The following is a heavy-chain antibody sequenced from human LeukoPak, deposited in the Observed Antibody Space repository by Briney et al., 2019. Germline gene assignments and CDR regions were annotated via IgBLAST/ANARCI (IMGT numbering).Heavy chain of an antibody. CDR1: GGSIRSYY. V-gene: IGHV4-59*01. CDR2: GYHSGGT. D-gene: IGHD3-9*01. CDR3: ARSVYDWDPRYYMDV. J-gene: IGHJ6*03. Sequence: SETLSLTCTVSGGSIRSYYWTWIRQSPGKGLEWIGYGYHSGGTSYNPSLRSRVIISVDTSKNQFSLRLTSVTAPDTAIYYCARSVYDWDPRYYMDVWGKGTTVTVSS.